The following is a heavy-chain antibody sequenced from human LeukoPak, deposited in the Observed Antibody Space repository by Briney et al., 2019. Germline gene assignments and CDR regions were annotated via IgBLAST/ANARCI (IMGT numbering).Heavy chain of an antibody. J-gene: IGHJ5*02. Sequence: SETLSLTCTVSGGSTSSSSYYWGWIRQPPGKGLEWIGSIYYSGSTYYNPSLKSRVTISVDTSKNQFSLKLSSVTAADTAVYYCARQMTTVTTVAWFDPWGQGTLVTVSS. V-gene: IGHV4-39*01. CDR2: IYYSGST. CDR3: ARQMTTVTTVAWFDP. CDR1: GGSTSSSSYY. D-gene: IGHD4-17*01.